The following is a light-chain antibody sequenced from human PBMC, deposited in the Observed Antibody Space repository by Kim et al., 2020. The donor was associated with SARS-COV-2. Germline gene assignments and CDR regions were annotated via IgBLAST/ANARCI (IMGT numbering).Light chain of an antibody. V-gene: IGKV3-20*01. Sequence: PGERASLSCRASERLRNVYVAWYQQKPGQAPRLLIFDAMRRATGIPDRFSGSGSGTVFSLIISRLEPEDSAVYYCQQYGEPPTFGGGTKVEI. J-gene: IGKJ4*01. CDR1: ERLRNVY. CDR2: DAM. CDR3: QQYGEPPT.